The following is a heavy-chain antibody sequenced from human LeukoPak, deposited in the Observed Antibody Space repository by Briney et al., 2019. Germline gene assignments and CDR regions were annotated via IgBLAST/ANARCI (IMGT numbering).Heavy chain of an antibody. CDR2: MYHTGST. J-gene: IGHJ5*02. CDR1: GYSMSSGYY. V-gene: IGHV4-38-2*02. Sequence: PSETLSLTCTVSGYSMSSGYYWGWIRQPPERGLEWIGSMYHTGSTYYNPSLKSRVTISVDTSKNQFSLKLSSVTAADTGVYYCARGRRVGRDCSSISCRVGFDPWGQGTLVTVSS. CDR3: ARGRRVGRDCSSISCRVGFDP. D-gene: IGHD2-2*01.